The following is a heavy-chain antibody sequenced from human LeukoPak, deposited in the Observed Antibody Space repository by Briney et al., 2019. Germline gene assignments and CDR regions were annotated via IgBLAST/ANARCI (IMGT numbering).Heavy chain of an antibody. CDR1: GFTFSSYA. Sequence: GRSLRLSCAASGFTFSSYAMHWVRQAPGKGLEWVAVISYDGSNKYYADSVKGRFTISRDNSKNTLYLQMNSLRAEDTAVYYCARAGVGATLDYWGQGTLVTVSS. CDR3: ARAGVGATLDY. CDR2: ISYDGSNK. J-gene: IGHJ4*02. D-gene: IGHD1-26*01. V-gene: IGHV3-30-3*01.